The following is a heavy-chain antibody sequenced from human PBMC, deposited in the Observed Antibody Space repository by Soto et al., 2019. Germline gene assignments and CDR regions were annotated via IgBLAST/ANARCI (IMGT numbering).Heavy chain of an antibody. Sequence: SETLSLTCTVSGGSISSGDYYWSWIRQPPGKGLEWIGYIYYSGSTYYNPSLKSRVTISVDTSKNQLSLKLSSVTAADTAVYYCARGLGVRGSRQNYYYYGMNVCGQGTTVT. J-gene: IGHJ6*02. CDR2: IYYSGST. D-gene: IGHD3-16*01. V-gene: IGHV4-30-4*01. CDR1: GGSISSGDYY. CDR3: ARGLGVRGSRQNYYYYGMNV.